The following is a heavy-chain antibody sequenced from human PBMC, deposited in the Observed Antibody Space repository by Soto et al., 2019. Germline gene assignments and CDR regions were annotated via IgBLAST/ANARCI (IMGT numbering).Heavy chain of an antibody. CDR2: TNYRSKWYN. CDR3: ARDKTVTRGYGMDV. J-gene: IGHJ6*02. CDR1: GDSVSGNSVA. D-gene: IGHD4-17*01. V-gene: IGHV6-1*01. Sequence: SQTLSLTCAISGDSVSGNSVAWNWIRQSPSRGLEWLGRTNYRSKWYNDYAVSVKSRITINPDTSKNQFSLQLNSVTPEDTAVYYFARDKTVTRGYGMDVWGQGTTVTVSS.